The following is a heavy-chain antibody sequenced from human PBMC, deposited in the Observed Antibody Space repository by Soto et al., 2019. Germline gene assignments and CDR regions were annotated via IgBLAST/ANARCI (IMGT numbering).Heavy chain of an antibody. CDR2: INHSGST. D-gene: IGHD2-2*01. J-gene: IGHJ4*02. Sequence: SETLSLTCAVYGGSFSGYYWSWIRQPPGKGLEWIGEINHSGSTNYNPSLKSRVTISVDTSKNQFSLKLSSVTAANTAVYYCARKVVVPAARGTFDYWGQGTLVTAPQ. CDR1: GGSFSGYY. V-gene: IGHV4-34*01. CDR3: ARKVVVPAARGTFDY.